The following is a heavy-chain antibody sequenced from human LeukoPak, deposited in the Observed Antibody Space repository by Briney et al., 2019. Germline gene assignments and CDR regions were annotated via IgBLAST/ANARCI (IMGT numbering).Heavy chain of an antibody. J-gene: IGHJ5*02. CDR3: ARSVGIAVAGKPLNWFDP. D-gene: IGHD6-19*01. CDR2: INHSGST. V-gene: IGHV4-34*01. CDR1: GGSISSYY. Sequence: SETLSLTCTVSGGSISSYYWSWIRQPPGKGLEWIGEINHSGSTNYNPALKSRVTITVDTSKNQFSLKLNPVTAADTAVYYCARSVGIAVAGKPLNWFDPWGQGTLVTVSS.